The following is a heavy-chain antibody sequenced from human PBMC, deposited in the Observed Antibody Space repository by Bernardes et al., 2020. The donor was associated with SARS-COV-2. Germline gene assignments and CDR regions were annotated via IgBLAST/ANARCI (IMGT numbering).Heavy chain of an antibody. V-gene: IGHV4-59*08. CDR2: IYYSGST. CDR1: GGSISSYY. Sequence: SETLSLTCTVSGGSISSYYWSWIRQPPGKGLEWIGYIYYSGSTNYNPSLKSRVTISVDTSKNQFSLKLSSVTAADTAVYYCARRALGYCSSTSCYYAFDPWGQGTLVTVSP. CDR3: ARRALGYCSSTSCYYAFDP. J-gene: IGHJ5*02. D-gene: IGHD2-2*01.